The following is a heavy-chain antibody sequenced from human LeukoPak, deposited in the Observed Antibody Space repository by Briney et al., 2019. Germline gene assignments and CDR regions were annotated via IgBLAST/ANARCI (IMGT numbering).Heavy chain of an antibody. CDR1: GFNFRDSA. J-gene: IGHJ4*02. V-gene: IGHV3-30*04. CDR3: ARGADSNGYTVLDY. CDR2: TSYDGTNK. D-gene: IGHD3-22*01. Sequence: GGSLRLSCAASGFNFRDSAMHWVRQPPGKGLEGVAVTSYDGTNKYYADSVKGRFTISRDNAKNTLYLQLNSLRAEDTAVYYCARGADSNGYTVLDYWGQGTLVTVSS.